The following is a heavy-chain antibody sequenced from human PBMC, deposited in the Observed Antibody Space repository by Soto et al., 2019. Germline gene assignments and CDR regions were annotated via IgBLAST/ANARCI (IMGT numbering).Heavy chain of an antibody. CDR2: IYHSGST. J-gene: IGHJ6*02. D-gene: IGHD1-26*01. V-gene: IGHV4-4*02. Sequence: SETLSLTCAVSGGSISSSNWWSWVRQPPGKGLEWIGEIYHSGSTNYNPSLKSRVTISVDKSKNQFSLKLSSVTAADTAVYYCAVGRSRYYYYYGMDVWGQGTTVTVSS. CDR1: GGSISSSNW. CDR3: AVGRSRYYYYYGMDV.